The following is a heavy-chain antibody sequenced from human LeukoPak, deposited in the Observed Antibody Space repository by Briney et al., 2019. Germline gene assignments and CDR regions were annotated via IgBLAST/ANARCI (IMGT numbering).Heavy chain of an antibody. Sequence: GGSLRLSCAASGFAFSSYAMRWVRQAPGKGLEWVSAISGSGGSTYYADSVKGRFTISRDSSKNTMYLQMNRLRAEDTAVYYCAKVGFGDRYYLDYWAQGTLVTVSS. V-gene: IGHV3-23*01. D-gene: IGHD3-10*01. CDR3: AKVGFGDRYYLDY. CDR1: GFAFSSYA. J-gene: IGHJ4*02. CDR2: ISGSGGST.